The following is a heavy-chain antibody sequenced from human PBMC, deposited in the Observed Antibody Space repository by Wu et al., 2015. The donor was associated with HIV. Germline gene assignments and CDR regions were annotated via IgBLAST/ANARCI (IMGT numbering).Heavy chain of an antibody. J-gene: IGHJ4*02. CDR1: GYFLSKLS. V-gene: IGHV1-24*01. CDR3: TTGITVLRGVAPYFDY. D-gene: IGHD3-10*01. CDR2: FNAEDGET. Sequence: QVQLVQSGAEVKKPGASVKVSCKISGYFLSKLSMHWVRQAPGKGLEWMGGFNAEDGETIYAQKFQGRVIMTEDISTDTAYMELSSLRSEDTAVYYCTTGITVLRGVAPYFDYWGRGKAGRRLL.